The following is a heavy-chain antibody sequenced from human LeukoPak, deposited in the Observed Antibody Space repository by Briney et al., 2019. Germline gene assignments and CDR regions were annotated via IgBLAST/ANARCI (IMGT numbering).Heavy chain of an antibody. Sequence: GGSLRLSCAASGFTFSSYSMNWVRQAPGKGLEWVSSISSSSSYIYYADSVKGRFTISRDNAKNSLYLQMNSLRAEDTAVYYCARDPKELKYYDSSGYYPFDYWGQGTLVTVSS. J-gene: IGHJ4*02. CDR3: ARDPKELKYYDSSGYYPFDY. V-gene: IGHV3-21*01. CDR1: GFTFSSYS. D-gene: IGHD3-22*01. CDR2: ISSSSSYI.